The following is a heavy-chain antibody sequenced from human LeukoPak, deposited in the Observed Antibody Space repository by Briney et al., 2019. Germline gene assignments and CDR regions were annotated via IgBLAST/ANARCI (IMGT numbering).Heavy chain of an antibody. CDR1: GFAFDDYA. CDR2: ISWNSGSI. CDR3: AKDIEQLARGGFDY. Sequence: GRSLRLSCAASGFAFDDYAMHWVRQAPGKGLEWVSGISWNSGSIGYADSVKGRFTISRDNAKNSLYLQMNSLRAEDTALYYCAKDIEQLARGGFDYWGQGTLVTVSS. D-gene: IGHD6-6*01. J-gene: IGHJ4*02. V-gene: IGHV3-9*01.